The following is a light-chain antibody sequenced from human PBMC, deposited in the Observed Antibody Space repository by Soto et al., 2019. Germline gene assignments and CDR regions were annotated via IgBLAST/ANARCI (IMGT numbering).Light chain of an antibody. CDR2: RAS. CDR3: QQCGSSPVT. J-gene: IGKJ5*01. CDR1: QSVAGTY. Sequence: ELVFTQSPGTLSFSPRQGHTLSCKASQSVAGTYLAWYQQKPRQAPRLLIYRASSRATGLPDRFSGSVSGTDGTLTISRLETEDGSVFYCQQCGSSPVTFGQGTRLEIK. V-gene: IGKV3-20*01.